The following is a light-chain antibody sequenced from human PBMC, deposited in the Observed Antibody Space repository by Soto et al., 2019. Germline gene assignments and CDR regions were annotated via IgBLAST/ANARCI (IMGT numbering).Light chain of an antibody. CDR1: SSDVGAYNL. J-gene: IGLJ1*01. Sequence: QSALTQPPSASGSPGQSVTISCTGTSSDVGAYNLVSWYQQRPGKAPKLMIYDVSARPSGVPDRFSCSKSGNTAPLTVFGLQAGDEADYFCGLYAVTLLVSAPGTKV. CDR3: GLYAVTLLV. V-gene: IGLV2-8*01. CDR2: DVS.